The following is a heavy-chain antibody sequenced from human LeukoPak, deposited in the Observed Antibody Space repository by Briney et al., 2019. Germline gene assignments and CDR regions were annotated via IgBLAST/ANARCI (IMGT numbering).Heavy chain of an antibody. Sequence: GGSLRLSCAASGFTVSGNYMSWVRQAPGKGLEWVSVIYSGGSTYYADSVKGRFTISRDNSKNTLYLQMNSLRAEDTAVYYCARRKYPIAAAEGFDYWGQGTLVTVSS. CDR1: GFTVSGNY. CDR3: ARRKYPIAAAEGFDY. D-gene: IGHD6-13*01. V-gene: IGHV3-66*04. J-gene: IGHJ4*02. CDR2: IYSGGST.